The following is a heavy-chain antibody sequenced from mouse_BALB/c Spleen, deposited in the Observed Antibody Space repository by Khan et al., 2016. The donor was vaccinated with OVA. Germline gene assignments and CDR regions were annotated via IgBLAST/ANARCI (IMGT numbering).Heavy chain of an antibody. CDR2: ISSGGSYT. J-gene: IGHJ3*01. CDR3: ARLAYYYDSEGFAY. D-gene: IGHD1-1*01. Sequence: EVQLQESGGDLVKPEGSLKLSCAASGFTFSTYGMSWVRQTPDKRLEWVATISSGGSYTYYPDSVQGRFTISRDNAKNTLYLQMSSLKSEATAMFYCARLAYYYDSEGFAYWGQGTLVTVSA. CDR1: GFTFSTYG. V-gene: IGHV5-6*01.